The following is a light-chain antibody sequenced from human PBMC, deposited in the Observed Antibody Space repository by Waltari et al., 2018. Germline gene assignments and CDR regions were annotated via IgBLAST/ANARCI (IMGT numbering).Light chain of an antibody. V-gene: IGKV3-15*01. CDR2: DAS. CDR1: QSVSSN. CDR3: QQYNRWPPIT. J-gene: IGKJ5*01. Sequence: EIVMTQSPAPLSVSPGETATLSSRASQSVSSNVAWYQKKPGQAPRLLIYDASTRATSIPARFRGSGSGTEFTLTISSLQSEDFAVYYCQQYNRWPPITFGQGTRLEIK.